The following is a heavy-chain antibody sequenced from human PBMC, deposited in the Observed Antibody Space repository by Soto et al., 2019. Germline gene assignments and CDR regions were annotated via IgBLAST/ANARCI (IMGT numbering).Heavy chain of an antibody. CDR2: ITGGGGST. V-gene: IGHV3-23*01. J-gene: IGHJ6*02. CDR3: AKVRKGLHRDMDV. D-gene: IGHD2-21*02. Sequence: EVQLLDSGGGLVQPGGSLRLSCAASGFTFSSYAMSWVRQAPGKGLEWVSGITGGGGSTYYTDSGKGRFTISRDNAKNARYLRMNSLRAEDTAVYYCAKVRKGLHRDMDVWGQGTTGTVS. CDR1: GFTFSSYA.